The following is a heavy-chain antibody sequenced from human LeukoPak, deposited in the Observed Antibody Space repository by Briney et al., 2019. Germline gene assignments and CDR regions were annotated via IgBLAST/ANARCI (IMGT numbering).Heavy chain of an antibody. CDR1: GFTFSVYW. CDR3: ARETVAGPVDY. CDR2: IKQDGSDK. D-gene: IGHD6-19*01. J-gene: IGHJ4*02. V-gene: IGHV3-7*01. Sequence: QPGGSLRLSCGVSGFTFSVYWMSWVRQAPGKGLEWVANIKQDGSDKYYVDSVKGRFTISRDNAKNSLFLQMNSLRAEDTAVYYCARETVAGPVDYWGQGTLVTVSS.